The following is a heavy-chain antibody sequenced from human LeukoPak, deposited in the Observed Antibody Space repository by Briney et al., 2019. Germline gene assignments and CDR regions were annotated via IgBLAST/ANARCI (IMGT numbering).Heavy chain of an antibody. CDR1: GYTFTSYG. J-gene: IGHJ4*02. D-gene: IGHD3-22*01. CDR2: ISYDGSNK. V-gene: IGHV3-30*18. Sequence: SCKASGYTFTSYGMHWVRQAPGKGLEWVAVISYDGSNKYYADSVKGRFTISRDNSKNTLYLQMNSLRAEDTAVYYCAKEPFAYDSSGYTDYWGQGTLVTVSS. CDR3: AKEPFAYDSSGYTDY.